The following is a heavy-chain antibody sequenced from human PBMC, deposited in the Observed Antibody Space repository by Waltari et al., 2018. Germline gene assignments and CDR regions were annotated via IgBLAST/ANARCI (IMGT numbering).Heavy chain of an antibody. V-gene: IGHV1-45*02. CDR3: ARSRPGGYSDGMDV. CDR2: ITPFNGNT. D-gene: IGHD4-4*01. CDR1: GYTFTYRY. J-gene: IGHJ6*02. Sequence: QMQLVQSGAEVKKTGSSVKVSCKASGYTFTYRYLHWVRQAPGQALEWMGWITPFNGNTNYAQKFQDRVTITRDRSMSTAYMELSSLRSEDTAMYYCARSRPGGYSDGMDVWGQGTTVTVSS.